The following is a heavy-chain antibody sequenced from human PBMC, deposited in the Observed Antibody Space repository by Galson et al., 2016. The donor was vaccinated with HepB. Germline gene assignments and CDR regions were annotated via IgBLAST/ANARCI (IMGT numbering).Heavy chain of an antibody. CDR3: ARDFPGLGTYETSGDYLDY. CDR2: ITVYNGKT. J-gene: IGHJ4*02. CDR1: GYTFISYA. Sequence: SVKVSCKASGYTFISYAISWVRQAPGQGLEWMGRITVYNGKTEYAQRLQDRVTLTTDISTTTAYMEVRSLTSDDTAVYYCARDFPGLGTYETSGDYLDYWGQGTLVTVSS. V-gene: IGHV1-18*01. D-gene: IGHD3-10*01.